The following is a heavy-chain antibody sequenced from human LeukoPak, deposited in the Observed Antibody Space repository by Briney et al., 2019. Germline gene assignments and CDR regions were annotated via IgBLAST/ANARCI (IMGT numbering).Heavy chain of an antibody. CDR2: ISAYNGNT. J-gene: IGHJ4*02. CDR1: GYTFTSYG. Sequence: ASVKVSCKASGYTFTSYGVTWVRQAPGQGLEWMGWISAYNGNTNYAQNVQGRVTMSRDTSTSTAYMELRSLRSDDTAVYYCARVDIVSILFDSWGQGTLVTVSS. V-gene: IGHV1-18*01. CDR3: ARVDIVSILFDS. D-gene: IGHD5/OR15-5a*01.